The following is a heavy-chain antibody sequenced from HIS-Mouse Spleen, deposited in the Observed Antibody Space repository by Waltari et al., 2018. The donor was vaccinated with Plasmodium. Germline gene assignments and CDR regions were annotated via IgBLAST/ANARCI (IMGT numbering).Heavy chain of an antibody. Sequence: QVQLQQWGAGLLTPSETLSLTCAVYGGSFSGYYRSWIRQPLGKGLEWIGEINHSGSTNYNPSLKSRVTISVDTSKNQFSLKLSSVTAADTAVYYCARVTSSGVYWYFDLWGSGTLVTVSS. CDR2: INHSGST. J-gene: IGHJ2*01. D-gene: IGHD3-3*01. CDR1: GGSFSGYY. V-gene: IGHV4-34*01. CDR3: ARVTSSGVYWYFDL.